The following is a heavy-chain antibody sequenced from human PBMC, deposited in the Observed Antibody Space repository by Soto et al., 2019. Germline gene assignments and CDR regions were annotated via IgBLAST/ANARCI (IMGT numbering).Heavy chain of an antibody. Sequence: XATLSLTCAVYGGSFSGYYGSWIRQPPGKGLEWIGEINHSGSTNYNPSLKSRVTISVDTSKNQFSLKLSSVTAADTAVYYCARAGYSSSWSQFGAWFDPWGQGTLVTVSS. J-gene: IGHJ5*02. D-gene: IGHD6-13*01. CDR3: ARAGYSSSWSQFGAWFDP. CDR1: GGSFSGYY. V-gene: IGHV4-34*01. CDR2: INHSGST.